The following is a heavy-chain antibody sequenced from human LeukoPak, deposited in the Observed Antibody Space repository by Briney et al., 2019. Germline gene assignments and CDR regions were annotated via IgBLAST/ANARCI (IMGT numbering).Heavy chain of an antibody. J-gene: IGHJ4*02. D-gene: IGHD3-22*01. V-gene: IGHV1-18*01. CDR2: ISAYNGNT. Sequence: ASVKVSCKASGYTFTSYAMNWVRQAPGQGLEWMGWISAYNGNTNYAQKLQGRVTMTTDTSTSTAYMELRSLRSDDTAVYYCARGGEDSSGYYYCLGYWGQGTLVTVSS. CDR1: GYTFTSYA. CDR3: ARGGEDSSGYYYCLGY.